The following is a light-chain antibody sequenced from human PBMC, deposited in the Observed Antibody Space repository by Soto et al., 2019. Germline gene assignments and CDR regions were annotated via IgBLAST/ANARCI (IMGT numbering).Light chain of an antibody. V-gene: IGKV3-20*01. J-gene: IGKJ1*01. CDR3: QQSYSTPWT. CDR2: GAS. CDR1: QSVSSRS. Sequence: EIVLTQSPGTLSLSPGERATLSCRASQSVSSRSLAWYQQKPGQAPRLLISGASSRAADIPDRFSGSGSGTDFTLTINRLEPEDFAVYYCQQSYSTPWTFGQGTKVEIK.